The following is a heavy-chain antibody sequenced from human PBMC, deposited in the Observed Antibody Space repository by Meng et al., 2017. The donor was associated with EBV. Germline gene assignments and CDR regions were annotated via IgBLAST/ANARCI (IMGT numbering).Heavy chain of an antibody. J-gene: IGHJ5*02. V-gene: IGHV4-39*07. CDR2: IYYSGST. CDR1: GCSISRSSYY. D-gene: IGHD5-12*01. Sequence: LLESGPGLGELSETLSLTCTGSGCSISRSSYYWGWIRQPPGKGLEWIGSIYYSGSTYYNPSLKSRVTISVDTSKNQFSLKLSSVTAADTAVYYCARVVATIFTNWFDPWGQGTLVTVSS. CDR3: ARVVATIFTNWFDP.